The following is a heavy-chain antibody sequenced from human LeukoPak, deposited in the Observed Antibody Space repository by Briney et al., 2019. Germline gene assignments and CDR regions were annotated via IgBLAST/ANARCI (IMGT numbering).Heavy chain of an antibody. CDR2: IRSTANGYAT. CDR3: TRLYDGSGTYYNGDY. J-gene: IGHJ4*02. Sequence: GGSLRLSCAASGFTFSGSALHWVRQASGKGLEWVGRIRSTANGYATTYAASMKGRFTISRDDSQNTTYLQINSLKTEDMAVYYCTRLYDGSGTYYNGDYWGQGTLVTVSS. D-gene: IGHD3-10*01. V-gene: IGHV3-73*01. CDR1: GFTFSGSA.